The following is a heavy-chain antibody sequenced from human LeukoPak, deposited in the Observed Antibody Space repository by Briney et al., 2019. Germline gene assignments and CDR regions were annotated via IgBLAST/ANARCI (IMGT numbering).Heavy chain of an antibody. CDR1: GFTFSNYG. Sequence: PGGSLRLSCAASGFTFSNYGMNWVRQAPGKGLEWVSAISESGVSTYYADSVKGRFTISRDNPKNTLYLQMNSLRVEDTAVYYCAKGLVYSYGPFDYWGQGTLVTVSS. CDR3: AKGLVYSYGPFDY. J-gene: IGHJ4*02. CDR2: ISESGVST. V-gene: IGHV3-23*01. D-gene: IGHD5-18*01.